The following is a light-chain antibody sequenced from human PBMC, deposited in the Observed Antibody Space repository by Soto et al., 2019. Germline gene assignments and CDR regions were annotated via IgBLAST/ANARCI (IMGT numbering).Light chain of an antibody. CDR2: DAS. Sequence: EIVLTQSPATLSLSPGERATLSCRASQSVSRYLAWYQQKPGQAPRLLIYDASNRATGIPARFSGSGSGTDFTLTIISHEPEDFAVYYCQQRSNWPPMYTFGQGTKLEIK. V-gene: IGKV3-11*01. CDR1: QSVSRY. J-gene: IGKJ2*01. CDR3: QQRSNWPPMYT.